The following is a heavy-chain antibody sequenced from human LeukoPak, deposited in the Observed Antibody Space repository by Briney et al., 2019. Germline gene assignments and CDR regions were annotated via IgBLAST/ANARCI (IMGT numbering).Heavy chain of an antibody. D-gene: IGHD2-2*01. J-gene: IGHJ4*02. CDR1: GYTFTSYG. V-gene: IGHV1-18*01. Sequence: ASVKVSCKASGYTFTSYGITWVRRAHGQGLEWLGWIRVYNGNTNYAKNFQDRVTMTTDTSTNTAYMELSSLRFDDTAVYYCARSSNCGYWGQGTLVTVSS. CDR2: IRVYNGNT. CDR3: ARSSNCGY.